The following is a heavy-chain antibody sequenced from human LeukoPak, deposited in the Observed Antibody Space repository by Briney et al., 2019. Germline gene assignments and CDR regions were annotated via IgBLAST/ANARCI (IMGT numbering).Heavy chain of an antibody. CDR1: GYTFTSYA. Sequence: GASVKVSCKASGYTFTSYAISWVRQAPGQGLEWMGGIIPIFGTANYAQKFQGRVTITADKSTSTAYMELSSLGSEDTAVYYCARSLDYYYYYYMDVWGKGTTVTVSS. CDR2: IIPIFGTA. V-gene: IGHV1-69*06. CDR3: ARSLDYYYYYYMDV. J-gene: IGHJ6*03.